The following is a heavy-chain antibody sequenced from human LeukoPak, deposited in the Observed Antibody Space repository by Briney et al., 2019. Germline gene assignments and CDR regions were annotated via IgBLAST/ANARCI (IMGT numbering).Heavy chain of an antibody. J-gene: IGHJ4*02. CDR1: GFTFSSYA. CDR2: ISGSGGST. CDR3: AKDQVYTYIPDY. V-gene: IGHV3-23*01. D-gene: IGHD1-1*01. Sequence: GGSLRLSCAASGFTFSSYAMSWVRQAPGKGLEWVSVISGSGGSTYYADSVKGRFTISRDNSKNTLYLQMNSLRAEDTAVYYCAKDQVYTYIPDYWGQGTLVTVSS.